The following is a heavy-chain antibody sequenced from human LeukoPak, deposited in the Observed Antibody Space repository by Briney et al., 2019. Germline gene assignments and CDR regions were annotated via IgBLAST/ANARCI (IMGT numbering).Heavy chain of an antibody. V-gene: IGHV4-31*03. Sequence: PSETLFLTCTVSGGSIRSGGFYWSWIRQNPGKGLEWIGYIYYSGSTYYNPSLKSRITISVDTSKNQFSLKLNSVTAADTAVYYCARAPPTIAVAGSAFDIWGQGTMVTVSS. CDR3: ARAPPTIAVAGSAFDI. CDR1: GGSIRSGGFY. CDR2: IYYSGST. D-gene: IGHD6-19*01. J-gene: IGHJ3*02.